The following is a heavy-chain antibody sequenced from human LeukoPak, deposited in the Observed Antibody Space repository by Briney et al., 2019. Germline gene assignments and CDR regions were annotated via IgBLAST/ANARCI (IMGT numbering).Heavy chain of an antibody. J-gene: IGHJ4*02. V-gene: IGHV4-38-2*01. CDR3: ARTGIGELLLRFPAY. Sequence: SETLSLTCAVSGYSISSGYYWGWIRQPPGKGLEWIGSIYHSGSTYYNPSLKSRVTISVDTSKNQFPLKLSSVTAADTAVYYCARTGIGELLLRFPAYWGQGTLVTVSS. CDR1: GYSISSGYY. D-gene: IGHD3-10*01. CDR2: IYHSGST.